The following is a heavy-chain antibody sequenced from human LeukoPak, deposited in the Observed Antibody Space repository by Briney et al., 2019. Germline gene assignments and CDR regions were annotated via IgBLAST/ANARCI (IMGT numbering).Heavy chain of an antibody. CDR3: ARTYDYVWGSYRYTFDY. Sequence: SQTLSLTCTVSGGSLSSGDYYWSWIRQPPGKGLEWIGYIYYSGSTYYNPSLKSRVTISVDTSKNQFSLKLSSATAADTAVYYCARTYDYVWGSYRYTFDYWGQGTLVTVSS. V-gene: IGHV4-30-4*08. CDR1: GGSLSSGDYY. D-gene: IGHD3-16*02. J-gene: IGHJ4*02. CDR2: IYYSGST.